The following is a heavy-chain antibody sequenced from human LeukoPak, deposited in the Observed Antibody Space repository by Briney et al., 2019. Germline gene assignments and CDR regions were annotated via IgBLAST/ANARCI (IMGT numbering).Heavy chain of an antibody. V-gene: IGHV1-18*01. D-gene: IGHD3-3*01. CDR1: GYTFTSYG. CDR2: ISAYNGNT. Sequence: ASEKVSCKASGYTFTSYGISWVRQAPGQGLEWMGWISAYNGNTNYAQKLQGRVTMTTDTSTSTAYMELRSLRSDDTAVYYCARDVYDFWSGFLAPHDYWGQGTLVTVSS. J-gene: IGHJ4*02. CDR3: ARDVYDFWSGFLAPHDY.